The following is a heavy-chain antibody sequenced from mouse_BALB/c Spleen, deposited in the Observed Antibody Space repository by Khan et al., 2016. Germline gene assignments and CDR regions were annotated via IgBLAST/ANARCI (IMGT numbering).Heavy chain of an antibody. CDR1: GFTFSSYA. V-gene: IGHV5-6-5*01. Sequence: EVELVESGGGLVKPGGSLKFSCAASGFTFSSYAMSWVRQTPEKRLEWVASISSGGTTYYPDGVKGRFTISRDDARNILYLRMNSLRSEDTAIYYCAREENALDYWGQGTSVTVSS. CDR2: ISSGGTT. CDR3: AREENALDY. J-gene: IGHJ4*01.